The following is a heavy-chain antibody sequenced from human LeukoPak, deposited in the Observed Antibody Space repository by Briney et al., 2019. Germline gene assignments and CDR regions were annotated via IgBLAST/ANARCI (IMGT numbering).Heavy chain of an antibody. CDR3: ARAVPSRYYYYYYMDV. D-gene: IGHD6-19*01. V-gene: IGHV4-4*07. CDR2: IYTSGST. Sequence: ASETLSLTYTVSGGSISSYYWSWIRQPAGKGLEWIGRIYTSGSTNYNPSLKSRVTMSVDTSKNQFSLKLSSVTAADTAVYYCARAVPSRYYYYYYMDVWGKGTTVTVSS. J-gene: IGHJ6*03. CDR1: GGSISSYY.